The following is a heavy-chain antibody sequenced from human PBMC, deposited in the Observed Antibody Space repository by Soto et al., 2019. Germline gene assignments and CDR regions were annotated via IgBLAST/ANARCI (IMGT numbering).Heavy chain of an antibody. V-gene: IGHV3-30*18. J-gene: IGHJ4*02. D-gene: IGHD3-3*01. CDR3: AKDFHPGRDNYHYGGDS. CDR2: ISFDGSRK. Sequence: QVQLVESGGGVVKPGRSLRLSCAASGFSFSTYGMHWVRQAPGKGLEWVAIISFDGSRKHYVESIRGRFTISRDNSGNTVDLQMNSLRAEDTAVYFCAKDFHPGRDNYHYGGDSWGQGVLVTVSS. CDR1: GFSFSTYG.